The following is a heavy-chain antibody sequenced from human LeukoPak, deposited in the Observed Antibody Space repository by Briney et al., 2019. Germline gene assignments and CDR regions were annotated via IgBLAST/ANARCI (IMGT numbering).Heavy chain of an antibody. J-gene: IGHJ3*02. CDR1: GGSISSYY. Sequence: PSETLSLTCTVSGGSISSYYWSWIRQPAGKGLEWIGRIYTSGSTNYNPSLNSRVTRSVDTSKSQFTLWLSSVTAADTAVYYCARVLSGDGYAFDIWGQGTMVTVSS. CDR2: IYTSGST. V-gene: IGHV4-4*07. CDR3: ARVLSGDGYAFDI. D-gene: IGHD7-27*01.